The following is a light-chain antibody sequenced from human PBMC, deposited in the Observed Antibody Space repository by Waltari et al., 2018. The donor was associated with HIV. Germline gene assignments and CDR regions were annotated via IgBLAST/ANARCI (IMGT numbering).Light chain of an antibody. J-gene: IGLJ3*02. V-gene: IGLV2-23*02. CDR3: CSYAGSSIPVV. CDR2: DVT. CDR1: SRDVGGYNY. Sequence: HSALTQPASVSGSPRQSITISCTGTSRDVGGYNYVSWYQQHPGKAPKLMIYDVTKRPSGVSNRFSGSKSGNTASLTISGLQAEDEADYYCCSYAGSSIPVVFGGGTKLTVL.